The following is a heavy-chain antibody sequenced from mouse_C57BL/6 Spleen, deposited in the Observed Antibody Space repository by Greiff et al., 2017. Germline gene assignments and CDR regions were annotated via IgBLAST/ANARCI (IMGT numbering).Heavy chain of an antibody. Sequence: QVQLKESGAELARPGASVKLSCKASGYTFTSYGISWVKQRTGQGLEWIGEIYPRSGNTYYNEKFKGKATLTADKSSSTAYMELRSLTSEDSAVYFCAREGGTTVVEAMDDWGQGTSVTVSS. CDR1: GYTFTSYG. CDR2: IYPRSGNT. D-gene: IGHD1-1*01. J-gene: IGHJ4*01. CDR3: AREGGTTVVEAMDD. V-gene: IGHV1-81*01.